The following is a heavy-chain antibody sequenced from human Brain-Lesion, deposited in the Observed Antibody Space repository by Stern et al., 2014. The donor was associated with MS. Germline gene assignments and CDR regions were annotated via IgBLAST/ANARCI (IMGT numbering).Heavy chain of an antibody. J-gene: IGHJ4*02. Sequence: QVQLQQWGAGLLKPSETLSLTCAVSGGSFSGYYWTWIRQSPEKGLELIGQIDHSGSAKYNPSIKSRVTMSVDTSNTQFSLKLSSVTAADTAVYYCARGPYYFDGSGYHYWGQGTQVTVSS. CDR2: IDHSGSA. CDR1: GGSFSGYY. D-gene: IGHD3-22*01. CDR3: ARGPYYFDGSGYHY. V-gene: IGHV4-34*01.